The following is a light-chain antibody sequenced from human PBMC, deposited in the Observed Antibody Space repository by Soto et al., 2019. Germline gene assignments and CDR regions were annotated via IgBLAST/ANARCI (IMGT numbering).Light chain of an antibody. V-gene: IGLV2-14*03. CDR1: SSDVGAYNY. Sequence: QSVLTQPASVSGSPGQSITISCTGTSSDVGAYNYVSWFQQQPGKAPRLMIYDVTNRPSGVFDRFSGSKSGNTASLTISGLQAEDEVNFYCSSHTTTGIQVFGTGTKVTVL. CDR3: SSHTTTGIQV. J-gene: IGLJ1*01. CDR2: DVT.